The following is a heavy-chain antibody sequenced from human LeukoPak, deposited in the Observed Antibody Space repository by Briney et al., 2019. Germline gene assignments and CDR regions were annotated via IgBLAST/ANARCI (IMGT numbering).Heavy chain of an antibody. D-gene: IGHD3-3*01. CDR1: GGSFSGYY. V-gene: IGHV4-34*01. CDR2: INHSGST. CDR3: ARHRFGVVTLVDY. J-gene: IGHJ4*02. Sequence: SETLSLTCAVYGGSFSGYYWSWIRQPPGKGLEWIGEINHSGSTNYNPSLKSRVTISVDTSKNQFSLKLSSVTAADTAVYYCARHRFGVVTLVDYWGQGTLVTVSS.